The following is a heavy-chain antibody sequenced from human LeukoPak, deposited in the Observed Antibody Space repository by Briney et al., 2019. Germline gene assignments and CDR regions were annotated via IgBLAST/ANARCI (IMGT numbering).Heavy chain of an antibody. CDR2: VHYAGSS. CDR1: GGSINDKA. J-gene: IGHJ6*04. Sequence: SENLSLTCTVAGGSINDKAWCWIRQPPGRGLEWIGCVHYAGSSKYNASLKSRLTISTDTSNNQLSLKLTSVTAADTAIYSCARLSRIATAGPYSYNSLDIWGEGTTVTVSS. D-gene: IGHD6-13*01. V-gene: IGHV4-59*13. CDR3: ARLSRIATAGPYSYNSLDI.